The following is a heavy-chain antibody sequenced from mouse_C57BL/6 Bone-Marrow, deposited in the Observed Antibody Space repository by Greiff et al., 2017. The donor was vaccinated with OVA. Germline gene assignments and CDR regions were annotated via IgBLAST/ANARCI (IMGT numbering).Heavy chain of an antibody. Sequence: EVHLVDSGGGLVQPGGSLKLSCAASGFTFSDYYMYWVRQTPEKRLEWVAYISNGGGSTYYPDTVKGRFTISRDNAKNTLYLQMSRLKSEDTAMYYCARQANSYYFDYWGQGTTLTVSS. J-gene: IGHJ2*01. V-gene: IGHV5-12*01. CDR2: ISNGGGST. CDR1: GFTFSDYY. CDR3: ARQANSYYFDY. D-gene: IGHD4-1*01.